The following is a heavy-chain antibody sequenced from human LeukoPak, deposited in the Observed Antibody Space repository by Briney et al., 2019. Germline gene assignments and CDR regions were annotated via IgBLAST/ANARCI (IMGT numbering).Heavy chain of an antibody. CDR3: ARLPKYYYDESVASASFDI. Sequence: GESLKISCKASGYTFTNYWTNWVRQMPGKGLEWMGRIDPSDSYTNYSPSFQGHVTISADNSITTASLQWSRLRASDTAIYYCARLPKYYYDESVASASFDIWGQGTMVTVSS. D-gene: IGHD3-22*01. CDR2: IDPSDSYT. V-gene: IGHV5-10-1*01. J-gene: IGHJ3*02. CDR1: GYTFTNYW.